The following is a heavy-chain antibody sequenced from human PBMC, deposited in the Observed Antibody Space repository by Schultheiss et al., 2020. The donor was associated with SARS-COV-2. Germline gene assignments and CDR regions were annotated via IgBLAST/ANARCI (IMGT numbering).Heavy chain of an antibody. V-gene: IGHV3-7*03. D-gene: IGHD6-13*01. Sequence: GGSLRLSCAASGFTVSSNEMSWVRQAPGKGLEWVANIKQDGSEKYYVDSVKGRFTISRDNAKNSLYLQMNSLRAEDTAVYYCAKLERSSWSNAFDYWGQGTLVTVSS. CDR3: AKLERSSWSNAFDY. J-gene: IGHJ4*02. CDR1: GFTVSSNE. CDR2: IKQDGSEK.